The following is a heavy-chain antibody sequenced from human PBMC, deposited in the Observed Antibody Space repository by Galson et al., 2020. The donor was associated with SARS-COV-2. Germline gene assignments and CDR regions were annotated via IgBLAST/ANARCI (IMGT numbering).Heavy chain of an antibody. CDR2: ISYDGTTK. CDR1: GFTFSNSA. Sequence: LSLTCAASGFTFSNSAMHWVRQAPGKGLEWVAIISYDGTTKYNSDSVKGRFTISRDNSKNTLYLQMNSLRPEDSAVYYCARETDDHTSSWYDHWGQGTLVTVSS. CDR3: ARETDDHTSSWYDH. J-gene: IGHJ5*02. V-gene: IGHV3-30*04. D-gene: IGHD2-2*01.